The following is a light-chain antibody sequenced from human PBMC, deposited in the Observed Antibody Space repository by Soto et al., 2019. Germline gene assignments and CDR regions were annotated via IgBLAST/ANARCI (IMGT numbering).Light chain of an antibody. Sequence: ELLLTQSPATLSLSPGERATLSCRASQTVNSSYLAWYQRKPGPAPRLLIYHASSSATGIPDRFSGSRSVPAFTLTINSLQSEDFAIYYCQPYNNWPLTCGGGTKVDIK. CDR2: HAS. CDR1: QTVNSSY. V-gene: IGKV3D-20*02. CDR3: QPYNNWPLT. J-gene: IGKJ4*01.